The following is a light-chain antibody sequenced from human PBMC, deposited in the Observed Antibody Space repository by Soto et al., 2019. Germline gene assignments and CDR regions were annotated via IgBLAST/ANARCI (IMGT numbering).Light chain of an antibody. V-gene: IGKV3-11*01. J-gene: IGKJ5*01. CDR2: DSS. CDR1: RSVQSY. Sequence: EVVLTQSPVTLSLSPGERATLSCRASRSVQSYLAWYQQKPGQAPRLLIYDSSNRATGVPARFSGSGSGTDFTLTISTLEPEDFAVYYCQHRSSWPVTFGQGTRLEMK. CDR3: QHRSSWPVT.